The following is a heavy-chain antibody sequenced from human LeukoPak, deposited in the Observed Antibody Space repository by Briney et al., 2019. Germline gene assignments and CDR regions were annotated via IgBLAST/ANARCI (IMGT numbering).Heavy chain of an antibody. CDR2: ISGSGGST. CDR3: AKDRRIVAAYLFDY. D-gene: IGHD6-13*01. Sequence: GGSLSLSCAASGFTFNIYAMSWVRQAPGKGLGWVAGISGSGGSTGYADSVKGRFTISRDNSKNTLYLHMNSLRAEDTAVYYCAKDRRIVAAYLFDYWGQGTLVSVSS. J-gene: IGHJ4*02. V-gene: IGHV3-23*01. CDR1: GFTFNIYA.